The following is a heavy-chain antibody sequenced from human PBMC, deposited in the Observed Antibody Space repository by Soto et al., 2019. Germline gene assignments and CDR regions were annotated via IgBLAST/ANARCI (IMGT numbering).Heavy chain of an antibody. CDR2: ISDYNGNT. V-gene: IGHV1-18*01. Sequence: ASVKVSCKASGYTFTSYGISWVRQAPGQGLEWMGWISDYNGNTNYAHKLQGRVNMTTDTSTSKAYMELRSLRSYDTAVYYCAGLKLVAGYFDXWGQGTLVTVSX. CDR3: AGLKLVAGYFDX. CDR1: GYTFTSYG. D-gene: IGHD6-19*01. J-gene: IGHJ5*02.